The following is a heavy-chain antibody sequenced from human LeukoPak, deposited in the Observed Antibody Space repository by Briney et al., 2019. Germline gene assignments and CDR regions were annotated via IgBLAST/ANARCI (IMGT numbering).Heavy chain of an antibody. CDR3: AKRDGSGYSYFDY. Sequence: GGSLRLSCAASGFTFSNYGMSWVRQAPGKGLEWVSVISGSGADTYYADSVKGRFTISRDNSKNTLYVQMNSLRAEDTAVYYCAKRDGSGYSYFDYWGQGTLVTVSS. J-gene: IGHJ4*02. V-gene: IGHV3-23*01. CDR2: ISGSGADT. D-gene: IGHD3-22*01. CDR1: GFTFSNYG.